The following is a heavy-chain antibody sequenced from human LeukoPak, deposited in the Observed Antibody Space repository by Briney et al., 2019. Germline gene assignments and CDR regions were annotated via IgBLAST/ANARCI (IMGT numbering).Heavy chain of an antibody. Sequence: SGGSLRLSCAASGFTFSNAWMSWVRQAPGKGLEWVGRIKSKTDGGTTDYAAPVKGRFTISRDDSKNTLSLQMNSLKTEDTAVYYCTTDGTAANYFDYWGQGSLVTVSS. CDR1: GFTFSNAW. V-gene: IGHV3-15*01. J-gene: IGHJ4*02. CDR3: TTDGTAANYFDY. CDR2: IKSKTDGGTT. D-gene: IGHD2-2*01.